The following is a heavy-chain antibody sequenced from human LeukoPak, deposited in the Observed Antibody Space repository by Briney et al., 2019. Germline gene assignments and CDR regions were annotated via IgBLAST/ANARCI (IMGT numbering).Heavy chain of an antibody. J-gene: IGHJ5*02. CDR2: INPNSGDT. V-gene: IGHV1-2*02. D-gene: IGHD3-10*01. CDR3: VRDRITIVRGVLNYFDP. CDR1: GYTSINHY. Sequence: ASVKVSCKASGYTSINHYIHWVRQAPGQGLEWMGWINPNSGDTNYAQKFQGRVTMTTDTSMSTAYMEVSRLRSDDTAVYYCVRDRITIVRGVLNYFDPWGQGTLVTVSS.